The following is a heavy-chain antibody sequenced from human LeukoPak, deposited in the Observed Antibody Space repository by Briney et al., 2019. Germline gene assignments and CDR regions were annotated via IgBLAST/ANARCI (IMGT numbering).Heavy chain of an antibody. J-gene: IGHJ4*02. CDR2: INWNGGST. Sequence: PGGSLRLSCAASGFTFDDYGMSWVRQAPGKGLEWVSGINWNGGSTGYADSVKGRFTISRDNAKNSLYLQMNSLRAEDTALYYCARARSDYGGNCFDYWGQGTLVTVSS. D-gene: IGHD4-23*01. V-gene: IGHV3-20*04. CDR3: ARARSDYGGNCFDY. CDR1: GFTFDDYG.